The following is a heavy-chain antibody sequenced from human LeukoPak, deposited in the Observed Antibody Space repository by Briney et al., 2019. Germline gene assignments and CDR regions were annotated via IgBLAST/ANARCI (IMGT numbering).Heavy chain of an antibody. CDR2: IYYSGST. CDR1: GGSISSYY. J-gene: IGHJ6*02. Sequence: SETLSLTCTVSGGSISSYYWSWIRQPPGKGLEWIGYIYYSGSTNYNPSLKSRVTISVDTSKNQFSLKLSSVTAADTAVYYCARFVPIDYGDYEPRLNYYYGMDVWGQGTTVTVSS. CDR3: ARFVPIDYGDYEPRLNYYYGMDV. V-gene: IGHV4-59*08. D-gene: IGHD4-17*01.